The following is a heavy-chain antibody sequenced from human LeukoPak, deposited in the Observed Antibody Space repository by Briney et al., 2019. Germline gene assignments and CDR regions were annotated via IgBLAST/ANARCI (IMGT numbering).Heavy chain of an antibody. Sequence: SLRLSCAASGFTFSSYAMHWVRQAPGKGLEWGAVISYDGSNKYYADSVKGRFTISRDNSKNTLYLQMNSLRAEDTAVYYCARDGQEMATIQFSDWGQGTLVTVSS. V-gene: IGHV3-30*01. CDR2: ISYDGSNK. CDR3: ARDGQEMATIQFSD. D-gene: IGHD5-24*01. CDR1: GFTFSSYA. J-gene: IGHJ4*02.